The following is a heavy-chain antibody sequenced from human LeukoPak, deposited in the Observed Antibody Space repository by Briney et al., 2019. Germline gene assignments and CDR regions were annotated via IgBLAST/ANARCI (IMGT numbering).Heavy chain of an antibody. Sequence: ASVKVSCKASGYTFTSYYMHWVRQAPGQGLEWMGIINPSGGSTSYAQKFQGRVTMTRDMSTSTVYMELSSPRSEDTAVYYCAREVGAEAFDIWGQGTMVTVSS. CDR2: INPSGGST. V-gene: IGHV1-46*01. CDR1: GYTFTSYY. CDR3: AREVGAEAFDI. D-gene: IGHD1-26*01. J-gene: IGHJ3*02.